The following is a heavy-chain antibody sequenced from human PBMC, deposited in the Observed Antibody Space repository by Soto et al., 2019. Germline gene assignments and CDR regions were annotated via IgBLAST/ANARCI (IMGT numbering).Heavy chain of an antibody. J-gene: IGHJ4*02. CDR1: GYTFTDYH. D-gene: IGHD1-26*01. CDR3: ARVPILGPTGDFDY. CDR2: VTPRSGEV. V-gene: IGHV1-2*02. Sequence: QVHLVQSGAEVKRPGDSVKVSCQASGYTFTDYHIHWVRQAPGQGLEWMGRVTPRSGEVYYSPKFQGRVTLTRDTALSTAYIELTTLKFDDTAVFYFARVPILGPTGDFDYWGQGTLATVSS.